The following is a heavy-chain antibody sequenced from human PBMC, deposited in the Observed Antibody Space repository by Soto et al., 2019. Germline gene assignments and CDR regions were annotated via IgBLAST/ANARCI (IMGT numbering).Heavy chain of an antibody. CDR1: GGTFGKYA. D-gene: IGHD2-2*01. V-gene: IGHV1-69*06. Sequence: QQQLVQSGAEVKKPGSSVKVSCKAPGGTFGKYAISWVRQAPGQGLEWMGKIIPIFKTANYAQKFQGRITITADRSPRTDTAYMELSSLRSEDTALYYCARVSIPGIYGEDVWGQGTTVTVSS. CDR3: ARVSIPGIYGEDV. CDR2: IIPIFKTA. J-gene: IGHJ6*02.